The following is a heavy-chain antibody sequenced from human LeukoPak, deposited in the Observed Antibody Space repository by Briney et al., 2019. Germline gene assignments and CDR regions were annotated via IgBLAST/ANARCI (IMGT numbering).Heavy chain of an antibody. CDR2: FDPEDGET. V-gene: IGHV1-24*01. J-gene: IGHJ4*02. D-gene: IGHD5-18*01. CDR3: ATAYSYGQLFDY. Sequence: ASVKVSCKVSGYTLTELSMHWVRQAPGKGLEWMGGFDPEDGETIYAQKFQGRVTMTEDTPTDTAYMELSSLRSEDTAVYYCATAYSYGQLFDYWGQGTLVTVSS. CDR1: GYTLTELS.